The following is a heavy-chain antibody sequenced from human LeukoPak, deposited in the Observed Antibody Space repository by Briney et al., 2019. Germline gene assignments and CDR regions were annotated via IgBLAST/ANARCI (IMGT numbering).Heavy chain of an antibody. CDR1: VFALSGFY. J-gene: IGHJ4*02. Sequence: GASVKVSFKSSVFALSGFYRYWVRQAPGQGREWMGWSKADTGATLYCRKFQGRVTMTRNQSVETVYTELSSLTSDDTAVYYCTRDGYWAHQGFDVWGQGTLVTVSS. V-gene: IGHV1-2*02. CDR3: TRDGYWAHQGFDV. D-gene: IGHD5-18*01. CDR2: SKADTGAT.